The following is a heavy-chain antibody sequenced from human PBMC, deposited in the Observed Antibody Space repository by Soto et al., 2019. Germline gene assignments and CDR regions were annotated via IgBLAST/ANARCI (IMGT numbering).Heavy chain of an antibody. Sequence: QITLKESGPTLVKPTQTLTLTCTFSGFSLSTSGVGVGWIRQPPGKALEWLALIYWDDDKRYSPSLKSRLTITKDTTKNQGVLTMTNMDPVDTATYYCANSHPTSPPGYSSTWPSAYNWFDPWGQGTLVTVSS. CDR3: ANSHPTSPPGYSSTWPSAYNWFDP. V-gene: IGHV2-5*02. CDR1: GFSLSTSGVG. D-gene: IGHD6-13*01. J-gene: IGHJ5*02. CDR2: IYWDDDK.